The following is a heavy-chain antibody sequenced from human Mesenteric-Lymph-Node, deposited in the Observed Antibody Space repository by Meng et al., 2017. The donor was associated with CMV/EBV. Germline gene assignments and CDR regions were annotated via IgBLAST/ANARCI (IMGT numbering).Heavy chain of an antibody. CDR1: GFIFGDYA. CDR2: IRCQAYGGTT. D-gene: IGHD3-22*01. Sequence: GGSLRLSCTASGFIFGDYAMSWVRQAPGQGLEWVGFIRCQAYGGTTEYAASVKGRFTISRDDSKSIAYLQMNSLKTEDTAVYYCTRVPVRGYYDSSGYYWDYYSYGMDAWGQGTTVTVSS. CDR3: TRVPVRGYYDSSGYYWDYYSYGMDA. J-gene: IGHJ6*02. V-gene: IGHV3-49*04.